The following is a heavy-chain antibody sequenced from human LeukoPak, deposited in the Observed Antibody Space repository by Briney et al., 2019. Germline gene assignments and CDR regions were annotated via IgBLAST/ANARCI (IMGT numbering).Heavy chain of an antibody. V-gene: IGHV4-4*07. D-gene: IGHD3-3*01. J-gene: IGHJ6*03. Sequence: SETLSLTCHGSGGSISSYHWCWIGQPPGMGLEWIGRIYTSASTNYNHSLKSRVTMSVDTSKHQFSLKPSSVTAADTDVYYRARGSHNWSGHYYYYYYMDVWGKGTTVTVSS. CDR3: ARGSHNWSGHYYYYYYMDV. CDR1: GGSISSYH. CDR2: IYTSAST.